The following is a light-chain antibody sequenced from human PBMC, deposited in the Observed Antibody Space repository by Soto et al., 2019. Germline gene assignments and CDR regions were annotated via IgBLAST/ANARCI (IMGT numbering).Light chain of an antibody. CDR3: QQRINWPLT. V-gene: IGKV3-11*01. Sequence: EIVLTQSPATLSWSTGERATLSCRASQSISSHLAWYQQKPGQAPRLLIYGASNRATGIPARFSGRGSGTDFTLTISSLEPEDFAVYYCQQRINWPLTFGGGTKVEIK. CDR1: QSISSH. J-gene: IGKJ4*01. CDR2: GAS.